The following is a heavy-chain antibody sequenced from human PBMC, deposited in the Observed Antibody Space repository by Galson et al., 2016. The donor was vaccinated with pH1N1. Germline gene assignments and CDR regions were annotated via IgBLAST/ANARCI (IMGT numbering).Heavy chain of an antibody. Sequence: SLRLSCAASGFTFSDFNINWVRQAPGKGLEWVSIISPSSSYIYYGDSVKGRFTISRDNSRNTLDLQMNSLRPEDTGVYYCANEDFGDYDTYYNGLGVWGQGTTVTVSS. CDR2: ISPSSSYI. CDR1: GFTFSDFN. J-gene: IGHJ6*02. D-gene: IGHD4-17*01. V-gene: IGHV3-21*01. CDR3: ANEDFGDYDTYYNGLGV.